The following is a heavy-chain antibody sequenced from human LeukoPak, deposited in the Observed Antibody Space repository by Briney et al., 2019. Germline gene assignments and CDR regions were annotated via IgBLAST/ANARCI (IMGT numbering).Heavy chain of an antibody. CDR3: ARHSNEYSSSWAYYFDY. CDR2: IYPSGST. D-gene: IGHD6-6*01. V-gene: IGHV4-4*09. J-gene: IGHJ4*02. Sequence: SETLSLTCTISGGSISSYYWSWIRQPPGKGLEWIGYIYPSGSTTCNPSLKSRVTISVDTSKNQLSLKLSSVTAADTAVYYCARHSNEYSSSWAYYFDYWGQGTLVTVSS. CDR1: GGSISSYY.